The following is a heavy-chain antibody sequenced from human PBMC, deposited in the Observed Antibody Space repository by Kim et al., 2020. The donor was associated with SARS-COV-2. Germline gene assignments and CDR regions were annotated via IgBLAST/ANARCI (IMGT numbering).Heavy chain of an antibody. CDR3: AREAGTTAYYYGMDV. J-gene: IGHJ6*02. D-gene: IGHD1-1*01. V-gene: IGHV1-69*13. CDR1: GGTFSRSA. CDR2: IITIFGTT. Sequence: SVKVSCKASGGTFSRSAISWVRQAPGRGLELMGGIITIFGTTNYAQKFQGRVTISADASTTTVHMELSSLTSEDTAVYYCAREAGTTAYYYGMDVWGQG.